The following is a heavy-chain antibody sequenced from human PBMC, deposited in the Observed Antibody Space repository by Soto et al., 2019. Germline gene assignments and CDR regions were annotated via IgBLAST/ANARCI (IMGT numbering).Heavy chain of an antibody. CDR3: AKRQSGNFGPFDS. CDR1: GFSISSDA. D-gene: IGHD2-21*02. Sequence: GGTLRLSCAASGFSISSDAMSWVRQAPGKGLEWVSGISGSGANTNYADSVKGRFAISIDNSKNTLYLQMSSLRAEDTAVYYCAKRQSGNFGPFDSWGQGTLVTVSS. V-gene: IGHV3-23*01. CDR2: ISGSGANT. J-gene: IGHJ4*02.